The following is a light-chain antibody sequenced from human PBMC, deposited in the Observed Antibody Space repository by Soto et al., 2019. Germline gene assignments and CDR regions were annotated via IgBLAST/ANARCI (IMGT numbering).Light chain of an antibody. V-gene: IGLV2-14*03. CDR2: DVS. Sequence: QSVLTQPASVSGSPGQSITISCTGTSSDVGGYSYVSWYQQHPGKAPKLMIYDVSNRPSGVSNRFSGSKSGNTASLTISGLQAEDEADYYCSSYTGSSTLTYVFGTGTKLTVL. J-gene: IGLJ1*01. CDR3: SSYTGSSTLTYV. CDR1: SSDVGGYSY.